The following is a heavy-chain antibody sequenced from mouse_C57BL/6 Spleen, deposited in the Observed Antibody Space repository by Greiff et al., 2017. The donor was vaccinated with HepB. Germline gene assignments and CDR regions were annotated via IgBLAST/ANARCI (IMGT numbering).Heavy chain of an antibody. V-gene: IGHV1-50*01. Sequence: QVQLQQPGAELVKPGASVKLSCKASGYTFTSYWMQWVKQRPGQGLEWIGEIDPSDSYTNYNQKFKGKATLTVDTSSSTAYMQLSSLTSEDSAVYYCARQGTTDGDYWGQGTTLTVSS. D-gene: IGHD1-1*01. CDR3: ARQGTTDGDY. CDR2: IDPSDSYT. CDR1: GYTFTSYW. J-gene: IGHJ2*01.